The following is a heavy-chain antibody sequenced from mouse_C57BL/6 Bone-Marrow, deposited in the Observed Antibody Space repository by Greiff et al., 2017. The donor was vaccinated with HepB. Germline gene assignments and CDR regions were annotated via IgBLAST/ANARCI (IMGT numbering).Heavy chain of an antibody. Sequence: VQLQQPGAELVKPGASVKVSCKASGYTFTSYWMHWVKQRPGQGLEWIGRIHPSDSDTNYNQKFKGKDTLTVDKSSSTAYMQLSSLTSEDSAVYYCANYGSSPYYAMDYWGQGTSVTVSS. CDR2: IHPSDSDT. V-gene: IGHV1-74*01. J-gene: IGHJ4*01. CDR1: GYTFTSYW. D-gene: IGHD1-1*01. CDR3: ANYGSSPYYAMDY.